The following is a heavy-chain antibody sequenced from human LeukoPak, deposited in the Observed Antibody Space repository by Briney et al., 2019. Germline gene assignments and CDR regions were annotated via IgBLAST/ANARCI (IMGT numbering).Heavy chain of an antibody. J-gene: IGHJ4*02. CDR1: GFTFSSYA. CDR2: ISGSGGST. Sequence: GGSLRLSCAASGFTFSSYAMSSVRQAPGKGLEWGSGISGSGGSTYYAHSVKGRVTISRDNSRKTLYLQMNTPRAEDTAVYYCALLPGYSSGWYEVKYWGQGTLVTVSS. V-gene: IGHV3-23*01. CDR3: ALLPGYSSGWYEVKY. D-gene: IGHD6-13*01.